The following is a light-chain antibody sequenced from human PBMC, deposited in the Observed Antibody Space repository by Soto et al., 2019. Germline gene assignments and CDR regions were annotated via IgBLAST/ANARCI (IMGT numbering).Light chain of an antibody. J-gene: IGKJ5*01. CDR2: HAS. CDR3: QQNYSPPPIT. V-gene: IGKV1-5*01. CDR1: QSISSW. Sequence: DIQMTQSPSTLSASVGDRVTITCRASQSISSWLAWYQQKPGTAPKLLIYHASTLESGVPSRFSGSGSGTDFTLTISSLQPEDFATYYCQQNYSPPPITFGQGTRLEIK.